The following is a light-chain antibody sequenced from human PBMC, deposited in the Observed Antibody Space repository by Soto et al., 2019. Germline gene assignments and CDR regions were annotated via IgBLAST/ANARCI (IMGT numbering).Light chain of an antibody. Sequence: QSALTQPASVSGSPGQSITISCTGTSSDVGGYNYVSWYQQHPGKAPKLMIYDVSNRPSGVSNRFSGSKSGNTASLTISVLQAEDEADYYCSPYTSSSTLLVVFGGGTKLTVL. CDR2: DVS. CDR3: SPYTSSSTLLVV. CDR1: SSDVGGYNY. J-gene: IGLJ2*01. V-gene: IGLV2-14*01.